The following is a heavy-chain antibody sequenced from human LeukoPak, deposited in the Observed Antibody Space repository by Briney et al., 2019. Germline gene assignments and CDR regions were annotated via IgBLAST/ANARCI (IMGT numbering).Heavy chain of an antibody. CDR1: GFTFSSYG. D-gene: IGHD4-17*01. CDR2: IWYDGSNK. Sequence: GGSLRLSCAASGFTFSSYGMHWVRQAPGKGLEWVAVIWYDGSNKYYADSVKGRFTISRDNSKNTLYLQMNSLRAEDTAVYYCAKDGDYGVLYYYYYMDVWGKGTTVTVSS. V-gene: IGHV3-30*02. CDR3: AKDGDYGVLYYYYYMDV. J-gene: IGHJ6*03.